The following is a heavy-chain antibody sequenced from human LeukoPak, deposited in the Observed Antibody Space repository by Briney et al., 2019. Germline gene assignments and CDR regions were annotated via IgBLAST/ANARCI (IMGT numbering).Heavy chain of an antibody. D-gene: IGHD2-2*01. CDR3: ARGGVVVPAANPALDY. Sequence: LRLSCAASGFTFSNYWSWIRQPPGKGLEWIGEINHSGSTNYNPSLKSRVTISVDTSKNQFSLKPRSVTAADTAVYYCARGGVVVPAANPALDYWGQGTLVTVSS. J-gene: IGHJ4*02. CDR1: GFTFSNY. CDR2: INHSGST. V-gene: IGHV4-34*01.